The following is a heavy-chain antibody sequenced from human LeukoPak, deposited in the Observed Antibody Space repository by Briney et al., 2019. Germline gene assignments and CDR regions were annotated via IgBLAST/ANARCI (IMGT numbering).Heavy chain of an antibody. CDR2: IRYDGSNK. J-gene: IGHJ3*02. CDR3: AKDGSFGGSGSQVAFDI. Sequence: PGGSLRLSCAASGFTFSSYSMNWVRQAPGKGLEWVAFIRYDGSNKYYADSVKGRFTISRDNSKNTLYLQMNSLRAEDTAVYYCAKDGSFGGSGSQVAFDIWGQGTMVTVSS. CDR1: GFTFSSYS. D-gene: IGHD3-10*01. V-gene: IGHV3-30*02.